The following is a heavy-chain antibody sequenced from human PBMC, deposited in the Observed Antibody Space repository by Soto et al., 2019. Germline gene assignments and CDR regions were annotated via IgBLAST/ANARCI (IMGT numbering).Heavy chain of an antibody. CDR1: GYTFRTYA. CDR3: ARGRFDFSPSLDP. J-gene: IGHJ5*02. CDR2: ITPSNGDT. D-gene: IGHD3-3*01. Sequence: QVQLEQSGAEVKKPGASVRVSCKASGYTFRTYAISWVRQAPGQGLQWMGWITPSNGDTNFAQNFQGRVTMTPETSTSTVYMELRSLRSDDTAVYYCARGRFDFSPSLDPWGQGTLVTVSS. V-gene: IGHV1-18*01.